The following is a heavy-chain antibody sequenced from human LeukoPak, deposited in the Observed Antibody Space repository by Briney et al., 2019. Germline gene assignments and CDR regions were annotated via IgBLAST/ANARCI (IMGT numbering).Heavy chain of an antibody. D-gene: IGHD3-3*01. CDR2: IHDSGST. J-gene: IGHJ5*02. CDR1: GGSISSGGYY. Sequence: SQTLSLTCTVSGGSISSGGYYWSWIRQHPGKGLEWIGYIHDSGSTYYNPSLRSRVTISVDTSKNQFSLKLSSVTAADTAVYYCASSSRQLRFLEWFSNWFDPWGQGTLVTVSS. V-gene: IGHV4-31*03. CDR3: ASSSRQLRFLEWFSNWFDP.